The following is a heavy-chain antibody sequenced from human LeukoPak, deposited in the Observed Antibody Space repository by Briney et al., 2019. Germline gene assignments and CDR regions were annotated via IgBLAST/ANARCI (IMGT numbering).Heavy chain of an antibody. D-gene: IGHD2-2*02. Sequence: KPSETLSLTCTVSGGSISSSSYYWGWIRQPPGKGLEWIGSIYYSGSTYYNPSLKSRVTISVDTSKNQFSLKLSSVTAADTAVYYCASGERLYTSCYIFGCHDAFDIWGQGTMVTVSS. V-gene: IGHV4-39*01. J-gene: IGHJ3*02. CDR2: IYYSGST. CDR1: GGSISSSSYY. CDR3: ASGERLYTSCYIFGCHDAFDI.